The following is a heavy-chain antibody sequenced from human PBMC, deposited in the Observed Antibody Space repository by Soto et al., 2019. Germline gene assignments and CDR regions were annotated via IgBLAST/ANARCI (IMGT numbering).Heavy chain of an antibody. Sequence: SETLSLTCTVSGGSISSYYWSWIRQPPGKGLEWIGYIYYSGSTNYNPSLKSRVTISVDTSKNQFSLKLSSVTAADTAVYYCARHRKQWLAFDYWGQGTLVTVSS. CDR1: GGSISSYY. V-gene: IGHV4-59*08. CDR2: IYYSGST. CDR3: ARHRKQWLAFDY. D-gene: IGHD6-19*01. J-gene: IGHJ4*02.